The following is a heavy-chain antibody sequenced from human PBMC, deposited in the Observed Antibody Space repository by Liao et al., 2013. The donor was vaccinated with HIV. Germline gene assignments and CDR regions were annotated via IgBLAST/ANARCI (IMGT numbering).Heavy chain of an antibody. D-gene: IGHD3-3*01. CDR2: MSTSGST. Sequence: QLQLQESGPGLVKPSQTLSLTCTVSGGSISSGNYYWSWIRQPAGKGLEWIGRMSTSGSTNYNPSLKSRVTMSVDTSKNRFSLKLTSVTAADTAVYYCARDKEHVDDFWSGYPYYYYYMDVWGKGTTVTVSS. CDR3: ARDKEHVDDFWSGYPYYYYYMDV. CDR1: GGSISSGNYY. J-gene: IGHJ6*03. V-gene: IGHV4-61*02.